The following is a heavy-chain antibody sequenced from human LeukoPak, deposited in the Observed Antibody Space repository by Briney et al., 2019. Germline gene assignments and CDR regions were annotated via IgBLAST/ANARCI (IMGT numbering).Heavy chain of an antibody. CDR2: ISGSGGST. V-gene: IGHV3-23*01. Sequence: QTGGSLRLSCAASGFTFSSYAMSWVRQAPGKGLEWVSAISGSGGSTYYADSVKGRFTISRDNSKNTLYLQMNSLRAEDTAVYHCAKTPIIGQGWPRGSFDYWGQGTLVTVSS. CDR1: GFTFSSYA. CDR3: AKTPIIGQGWPRGSFDY. D-gene: IGHD1-20*01. J-gene: IGHJ4*02.